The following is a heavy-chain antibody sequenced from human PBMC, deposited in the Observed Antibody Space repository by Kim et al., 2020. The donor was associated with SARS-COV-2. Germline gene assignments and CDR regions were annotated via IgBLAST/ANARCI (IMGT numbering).Heavy chain of an antibody. CDR2: ISSDGGST. J-gene: IGHJ4*02. CDR1: GFTFSNYA. V-gene: IGHV3-64*05. CDR3: VTRNYYNSGSYYEGAPFAS. Sequence: GGSLRLSCSASGFTFSNYAMHWVRQAPGKGLEYVSAISSDGGSTSYADSVKGRFTISRDNSKNMLYVQMSSLRVEDTAIYYCVTRNYYNSGSYYEGAPFASWGQGTRAT. D-gene: IGHD3-10*01.